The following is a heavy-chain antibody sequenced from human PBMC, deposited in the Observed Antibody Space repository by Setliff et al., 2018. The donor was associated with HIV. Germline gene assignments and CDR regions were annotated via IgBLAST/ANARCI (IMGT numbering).Heavy chain of an antibody. CDR2: LNPEANYI. D-gene: IGHD5-12*01. J-gene: IGHJ4*01. CDR1: GLTFSTSW. Sequence: GGSLRLSCAASGLTFSTSWMQWVRQSPGEGLLWVARLNPEANYIHYADSVKGRFTISRDNAKNTLYLQMNSLRTEDTAVYYCVRDRDGYNHWGHGTLVTVSS. CDR3: VRDRDGYNH. V-gene: IGHV3-74*01.